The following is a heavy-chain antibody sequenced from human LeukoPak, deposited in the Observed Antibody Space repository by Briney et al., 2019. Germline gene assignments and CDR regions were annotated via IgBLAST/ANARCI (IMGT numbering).Heavy chain of an antibody. CDR2: ISMNGGEK. CDR3: ARDGAAAGLYFDL. D-gene: IGHD6-13*01. V-gene: IGHV3-7*01. CDR1: GFTFTSYW. J-gene: IGHJ4*01. Sequence: GGSLRLSCGVSGFTFTSYWMNWVRQAPGKGLEWVASISMNGGEKSYVDSVKGRFTISRDNAKNSLYLQLSSLRAEETAVYYCARDGAAAGLYFDLWGQGTLVTVSS.